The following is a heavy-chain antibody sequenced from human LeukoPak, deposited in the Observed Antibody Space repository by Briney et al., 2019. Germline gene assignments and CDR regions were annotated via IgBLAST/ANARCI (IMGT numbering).Heavy chain of an antibody. D-gene: IGHD3-3*01. J-gene: IGHJ4*02. CDR3: ARDLLYPIFGVVNKGETNDY. CDR2: ISSSSSYI. V-gene: IGHV3-21*01. Sequence: GGSLRLSCAASGFTFSSYSMNWVRQAPGKGLEWVSSISSSSSYIYYADSVKGRFTISRDNAENSLYLQMNSLRAEDTAVYYCARDLLYPIFGVVNKGETNDYWGQGTLVTVSS. CDR1: GFTFSSYS.